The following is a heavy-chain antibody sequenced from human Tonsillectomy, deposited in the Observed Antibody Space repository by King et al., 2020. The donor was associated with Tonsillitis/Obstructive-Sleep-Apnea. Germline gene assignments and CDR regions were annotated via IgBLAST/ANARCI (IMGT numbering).Heavy chain of an antibody. Sequence: VQLVESGGGVVQPGRSLRLSCAASGFTFSSYAMHWVRQAPGKGLEWVAVISYDGSNKYYADSVKGRFTIYRDNSKNTLYLQMNSLRAEDTAVYYCERSPCNGSGGYYKGPQDWYFYLWGRGTLVTVS. J-gene: IGHJ2*01. D-gene: IGHD3-10*01. CDR2: ISYDGSNK. CDR1: GFTFSSYA. CDR3: ERSPCNGSGGYYKGPQDWYFYL. V-gene: IGHV3-30*04.